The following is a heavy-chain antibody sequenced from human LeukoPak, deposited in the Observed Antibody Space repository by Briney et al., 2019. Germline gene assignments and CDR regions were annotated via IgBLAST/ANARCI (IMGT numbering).Heavy chain of an antibody. CDR1: GYTFTSYA. V-gene: IGHV1-3*03. D-gene: IGHD4-17*01. J-gene: IGHJ4*02. CDR2: INAGNGNT. CDR3: ARAATVTAESAFGY. Sequence: ASVKVSCKASGYTFTSYAMHWVRQAPGQRLEWMGWINAGNGNTKYSQEFQGRVTITRDTSASTAYMELSSLRSEDMAVYYCARAATVTAESAFGYWGQGTLVTVSS.